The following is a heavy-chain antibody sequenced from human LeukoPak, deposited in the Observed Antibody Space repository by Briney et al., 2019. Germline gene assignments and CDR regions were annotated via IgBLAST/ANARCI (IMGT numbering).Heavy chain of an antibody. CDR3: ARVLPVSDYGGNSATDAFDI. V-gene: IGHV1-2*02. J-gene: IGHJ3*02. CDR1: GYTFTGYY. D-gene: IGHD4-23*01. CDR2: INPNSGGT. Sequence: GASVTVSCKASGYTFTGYYMHWVRQSPGQGLEWMGWINPNSGGTNYAQKFQGRVTMARDTSISTAYMELSRLRSDDTAVYYCARVLPVSDYGGNSATDAFDIWGQGTMVTVSS.